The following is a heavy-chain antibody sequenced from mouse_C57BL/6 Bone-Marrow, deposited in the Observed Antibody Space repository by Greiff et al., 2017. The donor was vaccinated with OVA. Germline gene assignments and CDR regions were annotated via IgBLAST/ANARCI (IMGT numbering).Heavy chain of an antibody. V-gene: IGHV1-64*01. Sequence: VKLQQPGAELVKPGASVKLSCKASGYTFTSYWMHWVKQRPGQGLEWIGMIHPNSGSTNYNEKFKSKATLTVDKSSSTAYMQLSSLTSEDSAVYYCARFVWLLPLIAMDYWGQGTSVTVSS. D-gene: IGHD2-2*01. CDR3: ARFVWLLPLIAMDY. CDR2: IHPNSGST. J-gene: IGHJ4*01. CDR1: GYTFTSYW.